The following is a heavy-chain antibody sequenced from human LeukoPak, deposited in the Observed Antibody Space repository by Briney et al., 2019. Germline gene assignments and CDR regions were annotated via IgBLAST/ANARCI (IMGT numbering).Heavy chain of an antibody. D-gene: IGHD3-9*01. V-gene: IGHV3-74*01. Sequence: GGSLRLSCAPSGFTFSGYWMHWVRQAPGKGLVWVSRINSDGSSTSYADSVKGRFTILRDNAKKSLYLQMDSLRAEDSAVYYCARDHLYYDISGPRFDYWGQGTRVTVSS. J-gene: IGHJ4*02. CDR2: INSDGSST. CDR1: GFTFSGYW. CDR3: ARDHLYYDISGPRFDY.